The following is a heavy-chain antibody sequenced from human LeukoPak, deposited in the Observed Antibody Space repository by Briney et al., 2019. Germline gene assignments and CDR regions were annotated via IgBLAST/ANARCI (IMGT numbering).Heavy chain of an antibody. CDR3: ARDWDYYDTSGYHFFDF. D-gene: IGHD3-22*01. CDR2: INPNSGGT. J-gene: IGHJ4*02. CDR1: GYTFTGYY. V-gene: IGHV1-2*02. Sequence: ASVKVSCKASGYTFTGYYMHWVRQAPGQGLEWMGWINPNSGGTNYAQKFQGRVTMTRDTSISTAYMELSSLRSDDTAVYHCARDWDYYDTSGYHFFDFWGQGTLVTVSS.